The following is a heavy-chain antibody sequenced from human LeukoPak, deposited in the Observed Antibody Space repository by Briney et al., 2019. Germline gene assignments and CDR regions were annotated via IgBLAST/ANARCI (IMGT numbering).Heavy chain of an antibody. Sequence: SETLSLTCTVSGGSISSYYWSWIRQPPGKGLEWIGYIYYSGSTNYNPSLKSRVTISVDTSKNQFSLKLSSVTAADTAVYYCARESSGLDYWGQGTLVTVSS. CDR2: IYYSGST. V-gene: IGHV4-59*01. D-gene: IGHD3-10*01. CDR1: GGSISSYY. J-gene: IGHJ4*02. CDR3: ARESSGLDY.